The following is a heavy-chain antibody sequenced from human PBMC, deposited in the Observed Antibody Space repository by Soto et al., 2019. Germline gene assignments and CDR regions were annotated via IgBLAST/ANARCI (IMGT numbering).Heavy chain of an antibody. J-gene: IGHJ4*02. CDR3: ATLRSAAHFDY. CDR2: IGSSGIDS. Sequence: GGALRISCATSGFTFSTPDMTWVRPAPGKGLEWVSSIGSSGIDSYHADSVRGRVTISRDNSKSTPSLPITRPTSADNALYYCATLRSAAHFDYWGQGTLVTVSS. V-gene: IGHV3-23*01. D-gene: IGHD6-13*01. CDR1: GFTFSTPD.